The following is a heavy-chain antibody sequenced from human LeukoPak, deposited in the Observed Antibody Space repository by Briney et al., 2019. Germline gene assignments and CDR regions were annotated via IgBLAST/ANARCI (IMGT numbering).Heavy chain of an antibody. Sequence: ASVQVSCMASGYTFTDYYIHWVRQAPGRGLESMGWINSNSGGTNYAQKFQGRVTMTRDTSINTAYMELSSLTSDDTAVYYCARGHNSGYSNSLDPWGQGTLVTVSS. CDR3: ARGHNSGYSNSLDP. CDR1: GYTFTDYY. J-gene: IGHJ5*02. CDR2: INSNSGGT. D-gene: IGHD3-22*01. V-gene: IGHV1-2*02.